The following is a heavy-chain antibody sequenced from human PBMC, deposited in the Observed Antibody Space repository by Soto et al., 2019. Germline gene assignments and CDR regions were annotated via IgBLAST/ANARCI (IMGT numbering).Heavy chain of an antibody. CDR1: GYTFTNYG. D-gene: IGHD3-10*01. V-gene: IGHV1-18*04. J-gene: IGHJ3*02. Sequence: ASAKVSCKASGYTFTNYGISWVRQAPGQGLEWMGWISGYSGNTKYGEKFQDTVTMTTDTSTTTAYMELKSLISDDTAVYYCAVAGSGSLDIWGQGTMVTVSS. CDR2: ISGYSGNT. CDR3: AVAGSGSLDI.